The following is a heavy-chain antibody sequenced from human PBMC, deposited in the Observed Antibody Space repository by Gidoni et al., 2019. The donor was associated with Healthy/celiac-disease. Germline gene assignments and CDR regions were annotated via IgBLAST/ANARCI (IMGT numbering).Heavy chain of an antibody. CDR2: ISGSGGST. CDR3: AKAQSHIVVVIAWDY. CDR1: GFTFSSYA. J-gene: IGHJ4*02. Sequence: EVQLLESGGGLVQPGGSLRLSCAASGFTFSSYAMSWVRQAPGKGLEWVSAISGSGGSTYYADSVKGRFTSSRDKSKNTLYLQMNSLRAEDTAVYYCAKAQSHIVVVIAWDYWGQGTLVTVSS. D-gene: IGHD2-21*01. V-gene: IGHV3-23*01.